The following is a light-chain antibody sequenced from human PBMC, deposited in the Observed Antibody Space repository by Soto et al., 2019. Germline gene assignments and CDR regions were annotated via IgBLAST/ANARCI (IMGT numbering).Light chain of an antibody. Sequence: QSALTQPASVSGSPGQSITISCTGTSSDVGDYNYVSWYQQHPGKAPKLMIYDVSNRPSGVSNRFSGSKSGNTASLTVSGLQAEDEADYYCSSYTSSSTLVFGGGTKPTVL. CDR3: SSYTSSSTLV. CDR1: SSDVGDYNY. CDR2: DVS. J-gene: IGLJ2*01. V-gene: IGLV2-14*01.